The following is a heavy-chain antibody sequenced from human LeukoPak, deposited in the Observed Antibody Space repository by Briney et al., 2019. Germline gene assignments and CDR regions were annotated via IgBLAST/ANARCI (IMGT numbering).Heavy chain of an antibody. CDR3: ARSARYGSGSYLLGY. J-gene: IGHJ4*02. Sequence: GAVKDSCKASVCTLTGYYMHRVRQAPGQGREWVGLINPKRGATNYRQKFQGRVTMTTDTSIITADMEMCKLRSYDTGVYYCARSARYGSGSYLLGYRRQGTLLTVSS. CDR2: INPKRGAT. V-gene: IGHV1-2*02. CDR1: VCTLTGYY. D-gene: IGHD3-10*01.